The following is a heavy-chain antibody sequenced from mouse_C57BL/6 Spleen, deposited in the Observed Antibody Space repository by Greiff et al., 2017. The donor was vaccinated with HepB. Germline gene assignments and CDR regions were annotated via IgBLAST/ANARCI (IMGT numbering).Heavy chain of an antibody. V-gene: IGHV1-81*01. Sequence: VKLMESGAELARPGASVKLSCKASGYTFTSYGISWVKQRTGQGLEWIGEIYPRSGNTYYNEKFKGKATLTADKSSSTAYMELRSLTSEDSAVYFCARCPWGYGSSYYAMDYWGQGTSVTVSS. CDR2: IYPRSGNT. D-gene: IGHD1-1*01. J-gene: IGHJ4*01. CDR3: ARCPWGYGSSYYAMDY. CDR1: GYTFTSYG.